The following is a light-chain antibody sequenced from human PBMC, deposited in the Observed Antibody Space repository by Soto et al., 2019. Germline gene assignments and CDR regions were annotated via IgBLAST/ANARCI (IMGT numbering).Light chain of an antibody. CDR2: GAS. Sequence: EIVLTQSPGTLSLSPGERATLSCRASQSVSSNYLAWYQQKPGQAPRLLIYGASSRATGIPDRFSGSGSGTDFTLTISRREPEDFAVYYCQQYGSSPRTFCQGTKVDIK. CDR1: QSVSSNY. CDR3: QQYGSSPRT. V-gene: IGKV3-20*01. J-gene: IGKJ1*01.